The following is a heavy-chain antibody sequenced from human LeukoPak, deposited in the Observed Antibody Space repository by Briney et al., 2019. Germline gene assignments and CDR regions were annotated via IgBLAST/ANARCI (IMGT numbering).Heavy chain of an antibody. D-gene: IGHD4-23*01. CDR3: AAEGRPTVVTFREGAVDL. Sequence: SVKVSCKASGFTFTSSAVQWVRQARGQRLEWIGCIVVGSGNTNYAQKFQESVTITRDMSTSTVYMELSSLRSEDTAVYYCAAEGRPTVVTFREGAVDLWGQGTMVTVSS. CDR2: IVVGSGNT. J-gene: IGHJ3*01. CDR1: GFTFTSSA. V-gene: IGHV1-58*01.